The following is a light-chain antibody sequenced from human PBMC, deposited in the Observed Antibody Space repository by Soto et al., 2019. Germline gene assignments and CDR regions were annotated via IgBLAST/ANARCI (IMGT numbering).Light chain of an antibody. Sequence: DIQMTQSPSTLSASVGGRVTITCRASQSIGSWLAWYQQKPGKAPKLLIYAASSLQSGVPSRFSGSGSGTDFTLTISSLQPEDFATYYCQQSYSTPITFGQGTRLEIK. J-gene: IGKJ5*01. CDR1: QSIGSW. CDR2: AAS. V-gene: IGKV1-39*01. CDR3: QQSYSTPIT.